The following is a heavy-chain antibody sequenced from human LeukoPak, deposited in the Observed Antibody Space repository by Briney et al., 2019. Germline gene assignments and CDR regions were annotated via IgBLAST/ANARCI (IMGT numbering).Heavy chain of an antibody. D-gene: IGHD3-10*01. J-gene: IGHJ4*02. Sequence: SGTLSLTCTVSGGSVSSGSYYWSWIRQPLGKGLEWIGYIYYSGSTNYNPSLKSRVTISVDTSKNQFSLKLSSVTAADTAVYYCARLREVPRDRPGYGSGLDYWGQGTLVTVSS. V-gene: IGHV4-61*01. CDR2: IYYSGST. CDR1: GGSVSSGSYY. CDR3: ARLREVPRDRPGYGSGLDY.